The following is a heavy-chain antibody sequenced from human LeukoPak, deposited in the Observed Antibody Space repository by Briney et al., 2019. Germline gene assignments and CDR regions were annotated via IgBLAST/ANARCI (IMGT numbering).Heavy chain of an antibody. CDR1: GGSISSYY. CDR2: IYYSGST. V-gene: IGHV4-59*01. CDR3: ARGDMTNGVYFDY. D-gene: IGHD2-15*01. Sequence: PSETLSLTCTVSGGSISSYYWSWIRQPPGKGLEWIGYIYYSGSTNYNPSLKSRVTISLDTSKNHFSLKLISVTAADTAVYYCARGDMTNGVYFDYWGQGTLVTVSS. J-gene: IGHJ4*02.